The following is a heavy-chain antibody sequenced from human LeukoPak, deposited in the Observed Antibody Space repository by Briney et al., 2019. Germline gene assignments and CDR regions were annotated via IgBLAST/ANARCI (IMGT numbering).Heavy chain of an antibody. CDR1: TRYFTNYW. D-gene: IGHD3-3*01. Sequence: PGGSLGLSCTASTRYFTNYWMHWVRQVPGKGLAWLSRIDRDGLREDYADSVRGRFTISRHNAKSTTYLQMNSLRAEDTAVYYCGTSRWSGVVDSWGQGTLVTVSS. V-gene: IGHV3-74*01. CDR3: GTSRWSGVVDS. CDR2: IDRDGLRE. J-gene: IGHJ5*01.